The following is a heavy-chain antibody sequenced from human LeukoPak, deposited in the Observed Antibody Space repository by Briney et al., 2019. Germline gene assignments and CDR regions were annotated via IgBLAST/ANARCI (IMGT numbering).Heavy chain of an antibody. J-gene: IGHJ4*02. Sequence: SQTLSLTCSVSGVSISSGAYYWSWTRQRPGKGLEWIGYIFYSDSTDFNPSLQSRVTISVDTSKNQFSLKLISVTAADTAVYYCARGAADYYYDYWGQGTLVTVSS. V-gene: IGHV4-31*03. CDR3: ARGAADYYYDY. CDR1: GVSISSGAYY. D-gene: IGHD2-21*02. CDR2: IFYSDST.